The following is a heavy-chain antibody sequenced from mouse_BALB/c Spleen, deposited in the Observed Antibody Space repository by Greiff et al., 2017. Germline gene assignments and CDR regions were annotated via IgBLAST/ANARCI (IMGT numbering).Heavy chain of an antibody. D-gene: IGHD1-1*01. Sequence: VQLQQSGAELVKPGASVKLSCTASGFNIKDTYMHWVKQRPEQGLEWIGRIDPANGNTKYDPKFQGKATITADTSSNTAYLQLSSLTSEDTAVYYWASLDYNYYGSSLYAMDYWGQGTSVTVSS. CDR2: IDPANGNT. CDR3: ASLDYNYYGSSLYAMDY. V-gene: IGHV14-3*02. J-gene: IGHJ4*01. CDR1: GFNIKDTY.